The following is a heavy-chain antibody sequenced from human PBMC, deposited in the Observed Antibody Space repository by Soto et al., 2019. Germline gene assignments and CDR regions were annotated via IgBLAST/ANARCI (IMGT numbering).Heavy chain of an antibody. CDR3: AIGRGGNKY. J-gene: IGHJ4*02. D-gene: IGHD3-16*01. CDR2: TEQSGGT. V-gene: IGHV4-34*01. Sequence: QVQLQQWGTGLLKSSETLSLNCAVYGGSFSPYYWRWVRQPPGKGLEWLGETEQSGGTYYTPSLKSRLPVTLGTSKNQFFLEVKSVTAADMAVYYCAIGRGGNKYWGQGTLVPVSS. CDR1: GGSFSPYY.